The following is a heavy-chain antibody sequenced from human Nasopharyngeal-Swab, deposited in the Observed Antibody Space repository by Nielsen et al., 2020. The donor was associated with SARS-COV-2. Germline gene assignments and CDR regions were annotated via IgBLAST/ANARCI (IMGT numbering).Heavy chain of an antibody. CDR3: ARPLWSYADHFDY. CDR1: GYSFTSYW. V-gene: IGHV5-51*01. CDR2: IYPGDSDT. J-gene: IGHJ4*02. Sequence: KVSCKGSGYSFTSYWIGWVCQMPGKGLEWMGIIYPGDSDTRYSPSFQGQVTISADKSISTAYLQWSSLKASDTAMYYCARPLWSYADHFDYWGQGTLVTVSS. D-gene: IGHD1-26*01.